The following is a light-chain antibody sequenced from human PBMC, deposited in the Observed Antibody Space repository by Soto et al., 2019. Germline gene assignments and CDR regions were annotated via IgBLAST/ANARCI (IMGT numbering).Light chain of an antibody. CDR3: QQYGSSAWT. CDR1: QSVSSSY. Sequence: EIVLTQSPGTLSLSPGERATLSCRASQSVSSSYLAWYQQKPGQAPRLLIYGASSRATGIPDRFSGSGSGTHFTLTISRLEPEEFAVYYCQQYGSSAWTFAQGTKVEIK. CDR2: GAS. V-gene: IGKV3-20*01. J-gene: IGKJ1*01.